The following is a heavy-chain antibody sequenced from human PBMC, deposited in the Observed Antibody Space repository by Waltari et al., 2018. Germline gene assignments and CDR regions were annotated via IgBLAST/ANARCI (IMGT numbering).Heavy chain of an antibody. CDR3: ARRGEDLRHFDWLLYY. CDR1: GGTFSSYA. J-gene: IGHJ4*02. D-gene: IGHD3-9*01. Sequence: QVQLVQSGAEVKKPGSSVKVSCKASGGTFSSYAISWVRQAPGQGLEWMGGIIPSLGIANYAQKFQGRVTITADKSTSTAYMELSSLRSEDTAVYYCARRGEDLRHFDWLLYYWGQGTLVTVSS. CDR2: IIPSLGIA. V-gene: IGHV1-69*10.